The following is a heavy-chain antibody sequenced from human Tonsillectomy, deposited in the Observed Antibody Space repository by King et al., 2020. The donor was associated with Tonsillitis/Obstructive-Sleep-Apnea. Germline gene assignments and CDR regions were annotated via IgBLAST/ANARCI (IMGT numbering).Heavy chain of an antibody. CDR2: ISAYHGNT. Sequence: QVQLVQSGAEVKKPGASVKVSCKASSYNFTNYGISWVRQAPGQGLEWMGWISAYHGNTYYAQNLQDRVTMTTDTSTSTADMGLGSLISDDTAVYYCATDVSRFSSSANDAFDIWGQGTVVTVSS. D-gene: IGHD6-13*01. V-gene: IGHV1-18*01. CDR1: SYNFTNYG. J-gene: IGHJ3*02. CDR3: ATDVSRFSSSANDAFDI.